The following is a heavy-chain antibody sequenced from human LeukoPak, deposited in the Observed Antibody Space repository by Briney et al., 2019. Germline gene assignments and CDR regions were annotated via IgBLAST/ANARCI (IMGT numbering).Heavy chain of an antibody. CDR2: IDHSGSS. V-gene: IGHV4-34*01. J-gene: IGHJ4*02. CDR3: ARGLEDRISIFGVVKFYYFDF. D-gene: IGHD3-3*01. Sequence: KPSETLSLTCAVYGGSFSNCYWTWIRQPPGKGLEWIGEIDHSGSSHYNPSLKSRVTISVDTSKNQLSLKLSSVTAADTAVYYCARGLEDRISIFGVVKFYYFDFWGQGTLVTVSS. CDR1: GGSFSNCY.